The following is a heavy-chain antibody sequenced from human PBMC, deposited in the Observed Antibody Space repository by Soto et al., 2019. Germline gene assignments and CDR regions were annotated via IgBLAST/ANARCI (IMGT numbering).Heavy chain of an antibody. CDR2: ISSSSSYI. J-gene: IGHJ2*01. Sequence: GGSLRLSCAASGFTFSSYSMNWVRQAPGKGLEWVSSISSSSSYIYYADSVKGRFTISRDNAKNSLYLQMNSLRAEDTAVYYCATAYSSSWYDWYFDLWGRGTLVTVSS. V-gene: IGHV3-21*01. D-gene: IGHD6-13*01. CDR3: ATAYSSSWYDWYFDL. CDR1: GFTFSSYS.